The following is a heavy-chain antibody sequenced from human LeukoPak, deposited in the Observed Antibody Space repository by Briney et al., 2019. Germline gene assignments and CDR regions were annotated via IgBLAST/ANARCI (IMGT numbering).Heavy chain of an antibody. D-gene: IGHD3-10*01. J-gene: IGHJ4*02. CDR2: FSGVGGYT. V-gene: IGHV3-21*04. Sequence: GGSLRLSCAASGFTFSSYSMNWVRQAPGKGLEWVSTFSGVGGYTYYADSVKGRFTISRDNSKNTLFLQMNSLRAEDTALYHCTREVFGSGNDYWGQGTLVTVSS. CDR1: GFTFSSYS. CDR3: TREVFGSGNDY.